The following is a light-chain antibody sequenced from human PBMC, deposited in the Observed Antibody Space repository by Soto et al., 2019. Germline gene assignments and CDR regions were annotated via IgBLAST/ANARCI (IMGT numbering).Light chain of an antibody. CDR2: GAS. CDR3: QQYHNWPPIT. CDR1: QSLSGNY. J-gene: IGKJ5*01. Sequence: EIVLTQSPGTLSLSPGERATLSCRASQSLSGNYLAWYQQKPGQAPRLLIYGASSRATGIPGRFSGSGSETDFTLTISRLEPEDFAVYYCQQYHNWPPITFGQGTRLEIK. V-gene: IGKV3-20*01.